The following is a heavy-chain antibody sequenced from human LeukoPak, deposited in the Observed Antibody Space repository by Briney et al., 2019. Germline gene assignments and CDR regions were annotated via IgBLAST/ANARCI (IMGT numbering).Heavy chain of an antibody. CDR1: GFSFSMYS. V-gene: IGHV3-15*01. J-gene: IGHJ4*02. D-gene: IGHD1-26*01. CDR2: IKGKIDGGTT. CDR3: TTDRGGYYGD. Sequence: SGGSLRLSCAASGFSFSMYSMNWVRQAPGKGLERVGRIKGKIDGGTTDYAAPVKGRFTISRDDSKNTLYLQMNSLKTEDTAIYYCTTDRGGYYGDWGQGTLVTVSS.